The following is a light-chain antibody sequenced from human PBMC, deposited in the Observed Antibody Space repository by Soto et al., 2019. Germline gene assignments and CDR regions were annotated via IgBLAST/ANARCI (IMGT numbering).Light chain of an antibody. CDR1: SSDVGGYNH. CDR3: SSYTYSSSTNYV. J-gene: IGLJ1*01. V-gene: IGLV2-14*01. CDR2: DVN. Sequence: QSALTQPASVSGSPGQSITISCTGTSSDVGGYNHVSWYQQYPGKAPKLMIYDVNNRPSGVSNRFSGSKSGNTASLTISGLQAEDEADYYCSSYTYSSSTNYVFGTGTKLTVL.